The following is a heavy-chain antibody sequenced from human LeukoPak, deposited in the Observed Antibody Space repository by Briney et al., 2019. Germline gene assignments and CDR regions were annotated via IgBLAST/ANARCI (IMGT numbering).Heavy chain of an antibody. V-gene: IGHV3-49*03. CDR2: IRSKAYSGTA. J-gene: IGHJ4*02. CDR3: ARAVTTVVAPGY. CDR1: GFTFGDCA. Sequence: GGSLRLSCTASGFTFGDCAMSWYRQAPGKGLEWVSFIRSKAYSGTAEYAASVEGRFIISRDDDKSIAYLQMDSLRVEDTAVYYCARAVTTVVAPGYWGQGTLVTVSS. D-gene: IGHD4-11*01.